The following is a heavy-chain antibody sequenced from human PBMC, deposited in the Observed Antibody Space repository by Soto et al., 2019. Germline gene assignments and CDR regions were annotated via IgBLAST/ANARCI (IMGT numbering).Heavy chain of an antibody. CDR3: ARDRVSSVSWYVVGPDY. CDR2: ISYDGSNK. CDR1: GFTFSSYV. Sequence: QVQLVESGGGVVQPGTSLRLSCAASGFTFSSYVMQWVRQAPGKGLEWVAVISYDGSNKYHIDSVKGRFTISRDNSKNTLYLQMNSLRVEDTAVYYCARDRVSSVSWYVVGPDYSGQGTLVTFSA. D-gene: IGHD6-13*01. J-gene: IGHJ4*02. V-gene: IGHV3-30-3*01.